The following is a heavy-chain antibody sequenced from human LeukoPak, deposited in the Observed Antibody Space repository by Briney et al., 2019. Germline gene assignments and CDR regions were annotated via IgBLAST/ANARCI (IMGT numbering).Heavy chain of an antibody. D-gene: IGHD1-14*01. J-gene: IGHJ3*02. Sequence: SETLSLTCSVSGYSISSGYYWGWIRQTPGEGLEWIGSIYHTGTTNSNPSLKSRVTISIDTSENEVSLRLSSVTAADTALYYCVRDASHYHMRGFDIWGPGTLVTVSS. V-gene: IGHV4-38-2*02. CDR2: IYHTGTT. CDR3: VRDASHYHMRGFDI. CDR1: GYSISSGYY.